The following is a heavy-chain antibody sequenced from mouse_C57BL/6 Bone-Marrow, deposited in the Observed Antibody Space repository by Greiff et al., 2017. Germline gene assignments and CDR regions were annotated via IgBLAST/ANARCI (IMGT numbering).Heavy chain of an antibody. V-gene: IGHV2-2*01. D-gene: IGHD4-1*01. Sequence: VQLKQSGPGLVQPSQSLSITCTVSGFSLTSYGVHWVRQSPGKGLEWLGVIWSGGSTDYNAAFISRLSISKDNSKSQVFFKMNSLQADDTARYYCAREGAGTWFAYWGQGTLVTVSA. CDR1: GFSLTSYG. CDR2: IWSGGST. CDR3: AREGAGTWFAY. J-gene: IGHJ3*01.